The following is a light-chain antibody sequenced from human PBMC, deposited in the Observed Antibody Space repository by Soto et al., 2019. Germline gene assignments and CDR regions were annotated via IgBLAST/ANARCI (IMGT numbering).Light chain of an antibody. J-gene: IGLJ2*01. CDR1: SSDIGGYDY. Sequence: QSALTQPASESGSPGQSITLSCTGTSSDIGGYDYVSWYQRHPSKAPKLIIYDVNNRPSGVSNRFSGSKSGNTASLTISGLQAEDEAEYYCTSYASGSSHVVFGGGTKLTVL. CDR2: DVN. CDR3: TSYASGSSHVV. V-gene: IGLV2-14*01.